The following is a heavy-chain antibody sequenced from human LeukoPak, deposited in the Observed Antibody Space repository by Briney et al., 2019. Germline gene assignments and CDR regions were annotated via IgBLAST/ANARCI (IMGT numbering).Heavy chain of an antibody. CDR2: INLNSGGT. CDR3: AAEDDSSGYYYG. Sequence: EASVKVSCKASGYTFTGYYMHWVRQAPGQGLEWMGWINLNSGGTNYAQKFQGRVTMTRDTSISTAYMELSRLRSDDTAVYYCAAEDDSSGYYYGWGQGTLVTVSS. CDR1: GYTFTGYY. J-gene: IGHJ4*02. D-gene: IGHD3-22*01. V-gene: IGHV1-2*02.